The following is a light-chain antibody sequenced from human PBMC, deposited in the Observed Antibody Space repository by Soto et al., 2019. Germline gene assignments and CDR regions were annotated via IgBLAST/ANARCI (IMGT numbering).Light chain of an antibody. CDR2: SAS. CDR3: QQSYSILRT. J-gene: IGKJ1*01. V-gene: IGKV1-39*01. Sequence: DIQMTQSPSSLSASVGDRVTITCRASQTISNFLNWYQQKPGKAPKLLIYSASSVHSGVPSRFSGSGSGTDFTLTISSLQPEDFATYYCQQSYSILRTFGQGTKVDLK. CDR1: QTISNF.